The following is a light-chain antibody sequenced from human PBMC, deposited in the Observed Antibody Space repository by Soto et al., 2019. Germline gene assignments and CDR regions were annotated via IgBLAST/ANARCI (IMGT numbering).Light chain of an antibody. CDR1: QSVSTTF. Sequence: EIVLTQSPGTLSLSPGERATLSCRASQSVSTTFLVWYQQRPGQAPRLLIYGASTRATGIPDRFSGSGSGTDFTLTISRLEPEDFAVYYCQQYNNWPSFGQGTRLEI. CDR2: GAS. CDR3: QQYNNWPS. V-gene: IGKV3-20*01. J-gene: IGKJ5*01.